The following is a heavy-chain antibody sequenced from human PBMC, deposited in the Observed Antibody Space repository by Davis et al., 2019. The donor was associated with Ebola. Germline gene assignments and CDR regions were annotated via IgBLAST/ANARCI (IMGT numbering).Heavy chain of an antibody. Sequence: PGGSLRLSCAASGFSVSSNYMSWVRQAPGKGLEWVSVIYRDERTYYADSVKGRFTVSRDNSENMLYLQMSTLRAEDTAMYYCARDYYDSNGYLYYFDSWGQGTLVTVSS. CDR3: ARDYYDSNGYLYYFDS. CDR1: GFSVSSNY. J-gene: IGHJ4*02. CDR2: IYRDERT. V-gene: IGHV3-53*01. D-gene: IGHD3-22*01.